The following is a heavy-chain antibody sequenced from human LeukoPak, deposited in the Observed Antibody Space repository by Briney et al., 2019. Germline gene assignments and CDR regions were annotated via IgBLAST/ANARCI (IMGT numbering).Heavy chain of an antibody. CDR2: ISSSSSFI. D-gene: IGHD6-13*01. J-gene: IGHJ3*02. Sequence: GGALRLSCTASGFTFNSYTMNWVRQAPGKGLEWVSSISSSSSFIYYADSVKGRFTISRDNAKNSLYLQMNSLRAEDTAVYYCARDVLIAADGVIRLDAFDIWGQGTVVTVSS. CDR1: GFTFNSYT. V-gene: IGHV3-21*01. CDR3: ARDVLIAADGVIRLDAFDI.